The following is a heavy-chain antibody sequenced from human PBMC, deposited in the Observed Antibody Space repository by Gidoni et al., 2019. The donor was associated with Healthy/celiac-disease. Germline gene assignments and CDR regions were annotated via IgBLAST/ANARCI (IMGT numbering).Heavy chain of an antibody. CDR2: IDPSDSYT. J-gene: IGHJ3*02. CDR3: ARRSGSYGNI. Sequence: EVQLVQSGAEVKKHGESLRISCKGSGYRFTSYSISWVRQMPGKGLEWTGRIDPSDSYTNYSPSVQGHVTISADKSISTAYLQWSSLKASDTAMYYCARRSGSYGNIWGQGTMVTVSS. D-gene: IGHD1-26*01. CDR1: GYRFTSYS. V-gene: IGHV5-10-1*01.